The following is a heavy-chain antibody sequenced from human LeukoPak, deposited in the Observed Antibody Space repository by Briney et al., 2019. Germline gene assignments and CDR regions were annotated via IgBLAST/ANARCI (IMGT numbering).Heavy chain of an antibody. V-gene: IGHV4-39*01. CDR1: GGSISSSSYY. J-gene: IGHJ4*02. D-gene: IGHD3-16*01. Sequence: SETLSLTCTVPGGSISSSSYYWGWIRQPPGKGLEWIGSIYYSGSSYYNPSLKSRVTISVDTSKNQFSLNLSSVTAADTAVYYCARRSGVYYFDYWGQGTLVTVSS. CDR3: ARRSGVYYFDY. CDR2: IYYSGSS.